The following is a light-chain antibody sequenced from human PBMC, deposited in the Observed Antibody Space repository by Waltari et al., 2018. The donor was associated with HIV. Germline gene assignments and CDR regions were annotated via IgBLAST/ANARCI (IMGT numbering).Light chain of an antibody. CDR2: EVN. CDR1: SRDIGTYTY. V-gene: IGLV2-8*01. Sequence: QPALTQPPSASGSPGQSVTISCTGTSRDIGTYTYVSWYQQHPGRAPNLLIYEVNKLPSGVPDRFSGSNSANTASLTVSGLQVADEADYYCSSYAGNNNYVFGTGTRVTVL. J-gene: IGLJ1*01. CDR3: SSYAGNNNYV.